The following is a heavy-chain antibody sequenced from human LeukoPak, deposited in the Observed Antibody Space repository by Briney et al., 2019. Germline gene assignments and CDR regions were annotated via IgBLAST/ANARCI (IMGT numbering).Heavy chain of an antibody. CDR1: GYTFTSHD. J-gene: IGHJ4*02. CDR2: MNPNSGNT. V-gene: IGHV1-8*01. CDR3: ARGLLYRGYSYGSGGDY. Sequence: GASVKVSCKASGYTFTSHDINWVRQATGQGLEWMGWMNPNSGNTGYAQKFQGRVTMTRNTSISTAYMELSSLRSEDTAVYYCARGLLYRGYSYGSGGDYWGQGTLVTVSS. D-gene: IGHD5-18*01.